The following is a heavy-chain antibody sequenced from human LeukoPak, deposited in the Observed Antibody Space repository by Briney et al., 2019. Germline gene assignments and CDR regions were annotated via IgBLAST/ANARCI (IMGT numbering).Heavy chain of an antibody. D-gene: IGHD5-12*01. J-gene: IGHJ5*02. CDR3: ARDRGGHSNRRNLFDP. V-gene: IGHV1-18*04. CDR1: GYTFTGHY. CDR2: ISAYNGHT. Sequence: ASVKVSCKASGYTFTGHYIHWVRQAPGQGLEWMGWISAYNGHTNYAQKFQDRVTLTTDTSSNTAYMELRTLRYDDTAIYYCARDRGGHSNRRNLFDPWGQGTLVTVSS.